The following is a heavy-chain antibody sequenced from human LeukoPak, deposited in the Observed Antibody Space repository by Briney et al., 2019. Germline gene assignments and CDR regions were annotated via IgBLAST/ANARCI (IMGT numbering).Heavy chain of an antibody. J-gene: IGHJ4*02. Sequence: GGSLRLSCAASGFTFSGSWMTWVRQVPGKGLEWVASIKEDGSEKYYVDSVRGRFTISRDNAKNPLSLQMNSLRAEDTSIYFCARGLTALYWGQGTLVTVSS. CDR3: ARGLTALY. CDR1: GFTFSGSW. V-gene: IGHV3-7*01. CDR2: IKEDGSEK.